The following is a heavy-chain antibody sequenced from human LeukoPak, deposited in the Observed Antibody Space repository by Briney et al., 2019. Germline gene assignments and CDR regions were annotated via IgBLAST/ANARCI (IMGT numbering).Heavy chain of an antibody. J-gene: IGHJ5*02. CDR2: INPNSGGT. D-gene: IGHD6-6*01. CDR1: GYTFTSYY. Sequence: ASVKVSCKASGYTFTSYYMHWVRQAPGQGLEWMGWINPNSGGTNYAQKFQGRVTMTRDTSISTAYMELSRLRSDDTAVYYCARQSSSSRWFDPWGQGTLVTVSS. CDR3: ARQSSSSRWFDP. V-gene: IGHV1-2*02.